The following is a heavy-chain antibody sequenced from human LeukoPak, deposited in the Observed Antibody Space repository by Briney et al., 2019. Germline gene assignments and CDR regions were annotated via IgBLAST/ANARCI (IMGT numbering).Heavy chain of an antibody. CDR1: GGSISSYY. CDR2: IYYSGST. Sequence: SETLSLTCTVSGGSISSYYWSWIRQPPGKGLEWIGYIYYSGSTNYNPSLKSRVTISVDTSKNQFSLKLSSVTAADTAVYYCARAPQYYYDSSGAFDIWGQGTMVTVSS. D-gene: IGHD3-22*01. CDR3: ARAPQYYYDSSGAFDI. J-gene: IGHJ3*02. V-gene: IGHV4-59*01.